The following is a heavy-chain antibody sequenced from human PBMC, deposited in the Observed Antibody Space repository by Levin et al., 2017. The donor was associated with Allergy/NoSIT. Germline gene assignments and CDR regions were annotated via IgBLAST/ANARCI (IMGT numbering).Heavy chain of an antibody. CDR2: ISYDGSNK. V-gene: IGHV3-30*18. CDR1: GFTFSSYG. J-gene: IGHJ4*02. CDR3: AKDLRIAVAGTLDY. D-gene: IGHD6-19*01. Sequence: GESLKISCAASGFTFSSYGMHWVRQAPGKGLEWVAVISYDGSNKYYADSVKGRFTISRDNSKNTLYLQMNSLRAEDTAVYYCAKDLRIAVAGTLDYWGQGTLVTVSS.